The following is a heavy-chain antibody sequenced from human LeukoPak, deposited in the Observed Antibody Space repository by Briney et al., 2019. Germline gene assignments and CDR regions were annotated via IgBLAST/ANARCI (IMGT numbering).Heavy chain of an antibody. CDR3: VRGVGVSRFNYLDP. J-gene: IGHJ5*02. D-gene: IGHD1-7*01. Sequence: PGRSLTLSCAASGFTFSSFGTHWVRQAPGKGLEWVAVIWYDASNKYYVDSVKGRFTISRDNSKNTLYLQMNSLRDDDTAVYYCVRGVGVSRFNYLDPWGQGTLVIVSS. CDR2: IWYDASNK. CDR1: GFTFSSFG. V-gene: IGHV3-33*01.